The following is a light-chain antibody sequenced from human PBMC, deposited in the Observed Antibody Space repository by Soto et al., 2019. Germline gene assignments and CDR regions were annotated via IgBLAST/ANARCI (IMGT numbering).Light chain of an antibody. V-gene: IGKV1D-13*01. CDR1: QGIGSN. CDR2: DAS. CDR3: QQFSYLPVT. J-gene: IGKJ4*01. Sequence: AIQLTQSPSSLSASVGDRVTITCRARQGIGSNLAWYHQKPGKDPKVLIYDASSLESGVPSRFSGSQSGTDFTLTISSLQPEDFATYYCQQFSYLPVTFGGGTKVEI.